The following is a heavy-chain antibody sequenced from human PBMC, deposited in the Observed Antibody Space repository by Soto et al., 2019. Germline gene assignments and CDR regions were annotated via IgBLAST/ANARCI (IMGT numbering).Heavy chain of an antibody. CDR3: AVWNSGYYYMDV. D-gene: IGHD1-7*01. J-gene: IGHJ6*03. Sequence: GGSLRLSCVASGFTFSSYSMNWVRQAPGKGLEWVSSISSSSSYIYYADSVKGRFTISRDNAKNSLYLQMNSLRAEDTAVYYCAVWNSGYYYMDVWGKGTTVTVSS. CDR1: GFTFSSYS. V-gene: IGHV3-21*01. CDR2: ISSSSSYI.